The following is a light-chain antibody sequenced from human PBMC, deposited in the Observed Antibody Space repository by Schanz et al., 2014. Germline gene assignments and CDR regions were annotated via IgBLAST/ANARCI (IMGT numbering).Light chain of an antibody. CDR3: QQRGIWPYT. Sequence: EIVLTQSPGTLSLSPGEAATLSCRSSESVIGNSLAWYQQRPGQAPRILIYGASSRATGIPERFSGSGSGTDFTLTISRLEPEDFAVYYCQQRGIWPYTFGPGTKLEIK. V-gene: IGKV3D-20*02. CDR2: GAS. CDR1: ESVIGNS. J-gene: IGKJ2*01.